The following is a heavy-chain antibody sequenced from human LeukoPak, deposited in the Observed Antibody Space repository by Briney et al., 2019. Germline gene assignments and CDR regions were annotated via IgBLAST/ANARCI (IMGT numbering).Heavy chain of an antibody. CDR1: GGSVSSGSYY. CDR3: ARAWATDYFDY. CDR2: IYYSGST. J-gene: IGHJ4*02. V-gene: IGHV4-61*01. Sequence: SETLSLTCTVSGGSVSSGSYYWSWIRQPPGKGLEWIGYIYYSGSTNYNPSLKSRVTISVDTSKNQFSLKLSSVTPADTAMYYCARAWATDYFDYWGQGTLVTVSS.